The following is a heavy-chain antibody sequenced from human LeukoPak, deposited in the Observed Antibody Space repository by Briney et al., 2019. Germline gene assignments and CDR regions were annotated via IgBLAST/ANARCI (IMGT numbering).Heavy chain of an antibody. D-gene: IGHD2/OR15-2a*01. CDR2: INSDGSWT. Sequence: GGSLRLSCAASGNYWMHWVRQAPGKGLVWVSHINSDGSWTSYADSVKDRFTISKDNAKNTVYLQMNNLRAEDTAVYYCVSFYETYWGRGTLVTVSS. CDR1: GNYW. V-gene: IGHV3-74*01. J-gene: IGHJ4*02. CDR3: VSFYETY.